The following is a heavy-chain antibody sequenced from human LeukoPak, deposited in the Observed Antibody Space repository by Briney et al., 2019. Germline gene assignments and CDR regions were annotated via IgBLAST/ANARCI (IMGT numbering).Heavy chain of an antibody. V-gene: IGHV4-39*01. CDR1: GGSIRSSYYY. J-gene: IGHJ4*02. Sequence: PSETLSLTCTVSGGSIRSSYYYWGWIRQPPGKGLEWIGSIYDSGSTYYIPSLKSRVTISVDTSKNQFSLRLSSVTAADTAVYYCARQVTFGYAYGYYFDFWGRGALVTVSS. D-gene: IGHD5-18*01. CDR2: IYDSGST. CDR3: ARQVTFGYAYGYYFDF.